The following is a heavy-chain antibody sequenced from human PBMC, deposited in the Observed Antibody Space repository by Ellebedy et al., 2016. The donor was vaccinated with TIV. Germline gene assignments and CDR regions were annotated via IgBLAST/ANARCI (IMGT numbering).Heavy chain of an antibody. CDR1: GYTLTELS. J-gene: IGHJ5*02. D-gene: IGHD5/OR15-5a*01. Sequence: ASVKVSCKVSGYTLTELSMHWVRQAPGKGLEWMGGFDPEDGETIYAQKFQGRVTMTEDTSTDTAYMELSSLRSEDTAVYYCARVPRRLSLNWFDPWGQGTLVTVSS. CDR2: FDPEDGET. CDR3: ARVPRRLSLNWFDP. V-gene: IGHV1-24*01.